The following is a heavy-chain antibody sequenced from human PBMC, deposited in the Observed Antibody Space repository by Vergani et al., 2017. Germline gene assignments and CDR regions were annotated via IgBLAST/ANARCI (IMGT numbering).Heavy chain of an antibody. CDR3: GRVADFYVLGSRLLDL. CDR1: GGSMSGYY. J-gene: IGHJ5*02. V-gene: IGHV4-59*01. D-gene: IGHD3-10*01. Sequence: QVRLQESGPGLVKPSETLSLTCSVSGGSMSGYYWSWIRQPPGKELEWIGYMYHSGSTNYNPSLETRVTISVDTSKNQFSLKLNSVTAADTAVYYCGRVADFYVLGSRLLDLWGQGILVTVSS. CDR2: MYHSGST.